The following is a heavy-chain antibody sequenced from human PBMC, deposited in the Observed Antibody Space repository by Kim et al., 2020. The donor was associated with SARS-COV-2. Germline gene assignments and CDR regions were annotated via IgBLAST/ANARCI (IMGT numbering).Heavy chain of an antibody. CDR2: IIPIFVTA. V-gene: IGHV1-69*06. CDR3: ARDHSGYETRYYGMDV. J-gene: IGHJ6*02. D-gene: IGHD5-12*01. CDR1: GGTFSTYA. Sequence: SVKVSCKASGGTFSTYAFSWVRQAPGQGLEWMGGIIPIFVTANYAQKYQGRLTIIADKSTSTAYMELSSLRSEDTAVYYCARDHSGYETRYYGMDVWGQGTTVTVSS.